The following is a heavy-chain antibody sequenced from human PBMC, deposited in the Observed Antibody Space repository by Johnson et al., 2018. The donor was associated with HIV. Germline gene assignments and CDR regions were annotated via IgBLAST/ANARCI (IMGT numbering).Heavy chain of an antibody. CDR1: GFTFSSYA. V-gene: IGHV3-30*04. Sequence: QVQLVESGGGVVQPGRSLRLSCAASGFTFSSYAMHWVRQAPGKGLEWVAVISYDGSNKYYADSVKGRFTISSDNSKNTLHLQMNGLRAEDTAVYYCARDHSSGWWSGAFDIWGQGTMVTVSS. D-gene: IGHD6-19*01. CDR3: ARDHSSGWWSGAFDI. CDR2: ISYDGSNK. J-gene: IGHJ3*02.